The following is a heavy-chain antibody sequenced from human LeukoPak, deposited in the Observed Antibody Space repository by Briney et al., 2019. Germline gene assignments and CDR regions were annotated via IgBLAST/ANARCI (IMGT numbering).Heavy chain of an antibody. CDR2: IDWNGGST. Sequence: PGGSLRLSCAASGFTFDDYGMSWVRQAPGKGLEWVSGIDWNGGSTGYADSVKGRFTISRDNAKNSLYLQMNSLRAEDTAVYYCAREKRAARRPDYWGQGTLVTVSS. CDR1: GFTFDDYG. J-gene: IGHJ4*02. V-gene: IGHV3-20*04. D-gene: IGHD6-6*01. CDR3: AREKRAARRPDY.